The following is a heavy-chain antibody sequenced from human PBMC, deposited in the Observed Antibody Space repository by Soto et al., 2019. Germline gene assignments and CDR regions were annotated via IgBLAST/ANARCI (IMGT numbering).Heavy chain of an antibody. CDR3: ARDQFDSDGPKGGLDY. Sequence: ASVKVSCKASGYTFTSYGISWVRQAPGQGLEWMGWISAYNGNTNYAQKLQGRVTMTTDTSTSTAYMELRSLRSDDTAVYYCARDQFDSDGPKGGLDYWGQGTLVTVSS. J-gene: IGHJ4*02. V-gene: IGHV1-18*01. CDR1: GYTFTSYG. D-gene: IGHD5-18*01. CDR2: ISAYNGNT.